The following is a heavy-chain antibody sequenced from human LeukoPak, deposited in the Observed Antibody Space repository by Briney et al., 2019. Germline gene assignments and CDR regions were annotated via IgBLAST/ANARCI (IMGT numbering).Heavy chain of an antibody. D-gene: IGHD4-11*01. CDR2: INHSGST. J-gene: IGHJ2*01. V-gene: IGHV4-34*01. CDR3: AADRPGATVTTGYSWYFDL. CDR1: GGSFSGYY. Sequence: SETLSLTCAVYGGSFSGYYWSWIRQPPGKGLEWIGEINHSGSTNYNPSLKSRVTISVDTSKNQFSLKLSSVTAADTAVYYCAADRPGATVTTGYSWYFDLWGRGTLVTVSS.